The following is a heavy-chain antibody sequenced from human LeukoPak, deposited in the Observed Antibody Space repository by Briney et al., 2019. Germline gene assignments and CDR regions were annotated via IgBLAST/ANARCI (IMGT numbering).Heavy chain of an antibody. CDR1: GGSISSYY. V-gene: IGHV4-59*12. D-gene: IGHD5-18*01. J-gene: IGHJ4*02. CDR2: IYYSGST. CDR3: ARYSGTLKGYGLSPFDY. Sequence: PSETLSLTCTVSGGSISSYYWSWIRQPPGKGLEWIGYIYYSGSTNYNPSLKSRVTISVDTSKNQFSLKLSSVTAADTAVYYCARYSGTLKGYGLSPFDYWGQGTLVTVSS.